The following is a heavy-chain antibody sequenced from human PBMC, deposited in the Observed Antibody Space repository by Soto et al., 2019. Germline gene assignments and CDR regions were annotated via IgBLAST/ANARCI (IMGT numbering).Heavy chain of an antibody. V-gene: IGHV3-23*01. CDR2: VSGSNDTT. D-gene: IGHD5-12*01. CDR1: GFTFSSYA. J-gene: IGHJ4*02. CDR3: AKDQRGGYNPIDY. Sequence: HPGGSLRLSCAASGFTFSSYAMTWVRLTPGKGLEWVSTVSGSNDTTYYAKSVKGRFTISRDNSKNTLYLQMNSLRADDTAVYYCAKDQRGGYNPIDYWGQGTLVTVSS.